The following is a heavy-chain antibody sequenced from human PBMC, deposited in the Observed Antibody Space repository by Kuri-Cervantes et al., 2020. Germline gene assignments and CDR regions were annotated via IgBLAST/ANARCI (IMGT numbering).Heavy chain of an antibody. CDR1: GGSTSSGDYY. CDR2: IYYSGST. V-gene: IGHV4-61*08. Sequence: ESLKISCTVSGGSTSSGDYYWSWIRQPPGKGLEWIGYIYYSGSTNYNPSLKSRVTISVDTSKNQFSLKLSSVTAADTAVYYCARSTESGVGYWGQGTLVTVSS. J-gene: IGHJ4*02. D-gene: IGHD7-27*01. CDR3: ARSTESGVGY.